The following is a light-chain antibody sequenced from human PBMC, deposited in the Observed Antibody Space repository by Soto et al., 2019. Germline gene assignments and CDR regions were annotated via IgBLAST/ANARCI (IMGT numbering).Light chain of an antibody. CDR2: DVN. Sequence: QSALTQPASVSGSPGQSITISCTGTSGDVGGYDYVSWYQQHPGKAPKLMIYDVNNRPSGVSNRFSGSKSGNTASLTISGLQAEDEADYYCSSYTSSSTLVIFGGGTKLTVL. CDR1: SGDVGGYDY. J-gene: IGLJ2*01. V-gene: IGLV2-14*01. CDR3: SSYTSSSTLVI.